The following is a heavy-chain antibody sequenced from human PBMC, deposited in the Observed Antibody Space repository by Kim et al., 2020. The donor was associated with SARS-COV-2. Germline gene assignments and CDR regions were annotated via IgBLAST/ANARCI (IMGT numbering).Heavy chain of an antibody. V-gene: IGHV1-46*01. J-gene: IGHJ4*02. CDR1: GYTFTNYY. CDR3: ARDRGSWYGLKAVENDY. Sequence: ASVKVSCKASGYTFTNYYMHWVRQAPGQGLEWMGIINPSGTSTSYAQKFQGRVTMTRDTSTTTLYMELSSLRSEDTAVYYCARDRGSWYGLKAVENDYWGQGTLVTVSS. D-gene: IGHD6-13*01. CDR2: INPSGTST.